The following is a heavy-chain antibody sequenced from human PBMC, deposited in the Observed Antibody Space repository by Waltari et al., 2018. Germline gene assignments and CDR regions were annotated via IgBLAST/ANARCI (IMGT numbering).Heavy chain of an antibody. CDR1: GFTLRSHW. V-gene: IGHV3-7*01. CDR3: ARVRHFYDCSGYYSVAFDI. Sequence: EVQLVESGGDLVEPGGSLRLSCAASGFTLRSHWMSWVRQAPGKGREWVANRKHDGGDQYPLDPVNGQFPISRYNAKHSVYLQTDSLEAEDTAVYYRARVRHFYDCSGYYSVAFDIWGQGTMVTVPS. J-gene: IGHJ3*02. CDR2: RKHDGGDQ. D-gene: IGHD3-22*01.